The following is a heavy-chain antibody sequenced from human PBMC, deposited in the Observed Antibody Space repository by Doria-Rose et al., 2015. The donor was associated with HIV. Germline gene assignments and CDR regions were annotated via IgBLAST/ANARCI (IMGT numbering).Heavy chain of an antibody. J-gene: IGHJ4*02. Sequence: QDSGPVLVKPTETLTLTCTVSGVSLSSPGMGVSWIRQPPGKALEWHANIFSDDERSYKTSLKSRLTISRGTSKSQVVLTMTDMDPVDTATYYCARIKSSRWYHKYYFDFWGQGTLVIVSA. D-gene: IGHD6-13*01. CDR2: IFSDDER. CDR1: GVSLSSPGMG. V-gene: IGHV2-26*01. CDR3: ARIKSSRWYHKYYFDF.